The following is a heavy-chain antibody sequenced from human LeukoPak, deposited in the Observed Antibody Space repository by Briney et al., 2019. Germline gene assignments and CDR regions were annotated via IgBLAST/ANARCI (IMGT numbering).Heavy chain of an antibody. CDR1: GFTFSNYA. Sequence: GGSLRLSCAASGFTFSNYAMSWVRQAPGKGLEWVSAISSGGGSRYYADSVKGRFTISRENSKNTLYLQMNSLRAEDTAVYFCAKAHSSGWPNEYFQHWGQGTLVTVCS. V-gene: IGHV3-23*01. D-gene: IGHD6-19*01. J-gene: IGHJ1*01. CDR2: ISSGGGSR. CDR3: AKAHSSGWPNEYFQH.